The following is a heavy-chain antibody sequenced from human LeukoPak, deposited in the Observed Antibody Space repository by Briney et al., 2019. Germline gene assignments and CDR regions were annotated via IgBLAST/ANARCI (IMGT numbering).Heavy chain of an antibody. CDR2: IYYSGST. CDR1: GGSISSYY. V-gene: IGHV4-59*01. D-gene: IGHD2-21*02. Sequence: SETLSLTCTVSGGSISSYYWSWIRQPPGKGLEWIGYIYYSGSTNYNPSLKSRVTISVDTSKNQFSLKLSSVTAADTAVCYCARAVSPYCGGDCYPDDFDYWGQGTLVTVSS. CDR3: ARAVSPYCGGDCYPDDFDY. J-gene: IGHJ4*02.